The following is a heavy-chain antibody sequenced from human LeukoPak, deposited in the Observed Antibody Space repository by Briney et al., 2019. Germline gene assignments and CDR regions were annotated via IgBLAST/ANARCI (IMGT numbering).Heavy chain of an antibody. J-gene: IGHJ4*02. CDR2: ISGSGGST. D-gene: IGHD3-22*01. CDR1: GFTFSSYG. V-gene: IGHV3-23*01. CDR3: AKVGYYYDSSGYRS. Sequence: EGSLRLSCAASGFTFSSYGMSWVRQAPGKGLEWVSAISGSGGSTYYADSVKGRFTISRDNSKNTLYLQMNSLRAEDTAVYYCAKVGYYYDSSGYRSWGQGTLVTVSS.